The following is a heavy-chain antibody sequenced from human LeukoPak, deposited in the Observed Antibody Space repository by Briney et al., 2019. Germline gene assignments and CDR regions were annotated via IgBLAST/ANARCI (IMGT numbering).Heavy chain of an antibody. Sequence: PSETLSLTCTVSGGSISSYYWSWIRQPPGKGLEWIAYISYSGSTNNNPALRSRVTISLDTSNNHFSLKLSSVTAADTAVYYCARQNSGYDLGPFAYWGQGTLVTVSS. V-gene: IGHV4-59*08. J-gene: IGHJ4*02. CDR2: ISYSGST. CDR1: GGSISSYY. CDR3: ARQNSGYDLGPFAY. D-gene: IGHD5-12*01.